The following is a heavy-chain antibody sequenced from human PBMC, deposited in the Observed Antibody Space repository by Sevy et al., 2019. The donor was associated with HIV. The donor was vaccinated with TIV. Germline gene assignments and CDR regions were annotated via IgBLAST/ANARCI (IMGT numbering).Heavy chain of an antibody. CDR2: ISGSGGST. CDR1: GYTFSSYA. D-gene: IGHD6-6*01. CDR3: AKDLYSSSYYHDYYYGMDV. Sequence: GGSLRLSCAASGYTFSSYAMSWVRQAPGKGLEWVSAISGSGGSTYYADSVKGRFTISRDNSKNTLYLQMKSLRAEDTPVYYCAKDLYSSSYYHDYYYGMDVWGQGTTVTVSS. V-gene: IGHV3-23*01. J-gene: IGHJ6*02.